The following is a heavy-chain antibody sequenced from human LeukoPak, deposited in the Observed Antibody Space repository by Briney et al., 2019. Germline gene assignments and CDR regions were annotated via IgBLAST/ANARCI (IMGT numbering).Heavy chain of an antibody. CDR3: AKVHAEQWLVHQFDY. D-gene: IGHD6-19*01. CDR2: ISGSGGST. Sequence: GGSLRLSCAASGFTFSTYAMSWVRQAPGKGLEWVSAISGSGGSTYYADSVKGRFTISRDNSKNTLYLQMNSLRAEDTAVYYCAKVHAEQWLVHQFDYWGQGTLVTVSS. V-gene: IGHV3-23*01. CDR1: GFTFSTYA. J-gene: IGHJ4*02.